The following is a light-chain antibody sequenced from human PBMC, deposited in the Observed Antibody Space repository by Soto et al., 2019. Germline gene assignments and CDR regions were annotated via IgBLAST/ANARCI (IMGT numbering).Light chain of an antibody. CDR3: SSYAGNNNLL. V-gene: IGLV2-8*01. CDR1: SSDVGGYNY. CDR2: EVS. J-gene: IGLJ2*01. Sequence: QSALTQPPSASGSPGQSVTISCTGTSSDVGGYNYVSWYQHHPGKAPKLLIYEVSERPSGVPDRFSGSKSGNTASLTVSGLQAEDEAEYYCSSYAGNNNLLFGGGTKLTVL.